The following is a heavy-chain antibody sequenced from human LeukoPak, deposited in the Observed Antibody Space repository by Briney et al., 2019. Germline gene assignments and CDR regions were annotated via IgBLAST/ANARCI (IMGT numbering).Heavy chain of an antibody. Sequence: GGSLRLSCAASGFTFSSYEMNWVRQAPGKGLEWVSYISSSGSTIYYADSVKGRFTISRDNAKNPLYLQMNSLRAEDTAVYYCARASWSCSSTSCYGGVDYWGQGTLVTVSS. CDR2: ISSSGSTI. V-gene: IGHV3-48*03. CDR1: GFTFSSYE. CDR3: ARASWSCSSTSCYGGVDY. D-gene: IGHD2-2*01. J-gene: IGHJ4*02.